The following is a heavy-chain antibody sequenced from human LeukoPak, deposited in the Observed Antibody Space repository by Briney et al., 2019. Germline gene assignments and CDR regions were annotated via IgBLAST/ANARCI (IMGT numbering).Heavy chain of an antibody. D-gene: IGHD5-24*01. V-gene: IGHV3-23*01. J-gene: IGHJ4*02. Sequence: GGTLRLSCAASGFTFSSYGMSWVRQAPGKGLEWVSAISGSGSTIYYADSVRGRFTISRDNAKNSLYLQMNSLRAEDTAVYYCAKSGYNRFDYWGQGTLVTVSS. CDR2: ISGSGSTI. CDR3: AKSGYNRFDY. CDR1: GFTFSSYG.